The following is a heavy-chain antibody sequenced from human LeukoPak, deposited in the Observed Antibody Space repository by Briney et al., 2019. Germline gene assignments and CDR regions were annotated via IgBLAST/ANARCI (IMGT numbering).Heavy chain of an antibody. CDR2: LRAGGPYGTEK. J-gene: IGHJ4*02. CDR1: GFNFNTFI. Sequence: PGGSLRLSCAASGFNFNTFIMHWVRQAPGKGLEWVTFLRAGGPYGTEKFYADSVKGRFTISTDNSKNTLYLQMNSLRAEDTAVYYCAKVLNDILTGLDYWGQGTLVTVSS. CDR3: AKVLNDILTGLDY. D-gene: IGHD3-9*01. V-gene: IGHV3-30*02.